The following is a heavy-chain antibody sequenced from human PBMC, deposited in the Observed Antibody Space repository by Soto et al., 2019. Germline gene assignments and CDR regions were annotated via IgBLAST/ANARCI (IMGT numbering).Heavy chain of an antibody. CDR1: GFTFSSYA. D-gene: IGHD1-26*01. J-gene: IGHJ6*02. Sequence: GGSLRLSCAASGFTFSSYAMHWVRQAPGKGLEWVAVISYDGSNKYYADSVKGRFTISRDNSKNTLYLQMNSLRAEDTAVYYCARAITSGSYRYYYYGMDVWGQGTTVTVSS. CDR3: ARAITSGSYRYYYYGMDV. V-gene: IGHV3-30*04. CDR2: ISYDGSNK.